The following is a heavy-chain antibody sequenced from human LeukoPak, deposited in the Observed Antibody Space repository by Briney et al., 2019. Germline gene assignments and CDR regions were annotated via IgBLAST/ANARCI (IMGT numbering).Heavy chain of an antibody. Sequence: SETLSLTCTVSGGSISSSSYYWGWIRQPPGKGLEWIGSIYYSGSTYYNPSLKSRATISVDTSKNQFSLKLSSVTAADTAVYYCARVQTQGGDSSGKYYYYYYMDVWGKGTTVTVSS. J-gene: IGHJ6*03. CDR2: IYYSGST. CDR3: ARVQTQGGDSSGKYYYYYYMDV. CDR1: GGSISSSSYY. V-gene: IGHV4-39*07. D-gene: IGHD3-22*01.